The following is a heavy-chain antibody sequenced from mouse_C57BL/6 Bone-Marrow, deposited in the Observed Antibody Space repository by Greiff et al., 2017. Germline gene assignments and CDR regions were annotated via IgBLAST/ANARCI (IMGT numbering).Heavy chain of an antibody. V-gene: IGHV5-15*04. Sequence: EVKVEESGGGLVQPGGSLKLSCAASGFTFSDYGMAWVRQAPRKGPEWVAFISNLAYSIYYADTVTGRFTISRENAKNTLYLEMSSLRSEDTAMYYCARIYYDYEDAMDYWGQGTSVTVSS. CDR3: ARIYYDYEDAMDY. J-gene: IGHJ4*01. D-gene: IGHD2-4*01. CDR1: GFTFSDYG. CDR2: ISNLAYSI.